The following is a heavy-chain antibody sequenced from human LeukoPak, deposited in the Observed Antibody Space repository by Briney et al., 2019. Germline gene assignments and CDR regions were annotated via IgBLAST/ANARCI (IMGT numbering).Heavy chain of an antibody. Sequence: PGGSLRLSCAASGFSFSSYWMSWVRQAPGKGLEWVANIKEDGSQIYYADSVQGRFTISRDNAENSLDLQMNSLRAEDTAVYYCARYGYTSASDYWGQGTLVTVSS. V-gene: IGHV3-7*01. D-gene: IGHD5-12*01. J-gene: IGHJ4*02. CDR3: ARYGYTSASDY. CDR1: GFSFSSYW. CDR2: IKEDGSQI.